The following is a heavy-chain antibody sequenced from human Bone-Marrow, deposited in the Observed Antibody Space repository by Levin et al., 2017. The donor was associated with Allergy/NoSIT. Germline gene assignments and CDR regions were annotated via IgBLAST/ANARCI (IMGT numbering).Heavy chain of an antibody. J-gene: IGHJ3*02. D-gene: IGHD3-9*01. Sequence: RAGGSLRLSCAASGFTFSDYAMFWVRQAPGKGLDWVAVISFDGSHQYYADSVKGRFTISRDNSKNTLYLQMNSLRVEDTAVFYCTKAIKEYDMLSAFDIWGLGTMVTVSS. V-gene: IGHV3-30-3*01. CDR1: GFTFSDYA. CDR3: TKAIKEYDMLSAFDI. CDR2: ISFDGSHQ.